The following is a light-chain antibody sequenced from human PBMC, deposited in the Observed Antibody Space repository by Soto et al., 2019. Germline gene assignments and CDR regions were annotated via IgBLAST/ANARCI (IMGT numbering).Light chain of an antibody. CDR1: SNDVGGYQY. J-gene: IGLJ1*01. Sequence: QSALARPPSASGSPGQSVTISCTGSSNDVGGYQYVSWYQQYPGKAPKLTSYAVNKRPSGVPDRFSGSRSGNTASLTVSGLQAEDEADYYSSSYAGSNNYVFGTGTKVTVL. CDR2: AVN. V-gene: IGLV2-8*01. CDR3: SSYAGSNNYV.